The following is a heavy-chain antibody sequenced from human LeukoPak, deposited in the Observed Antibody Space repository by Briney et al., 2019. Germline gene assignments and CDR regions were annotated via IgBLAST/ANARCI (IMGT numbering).Heavy chain of an antibody. CDR3: ARGEEGPTPFDY. Sequence: SETLSLTCTVSGGSISSNYWSWIRHPPGKGLEWIGYIYYSGSTNTNPSLKSRVTISVGPSKNQGSLKVSSVTAADTAVYYCARGEEGPTPFDYWGQGTLVTVSS. D-gene: IGHD1-26*01. V-gene: IGHV4-59*01. J-gene: IGHJ4*02. CDR1: GGSISSNY. CDR2: IYYSGST.